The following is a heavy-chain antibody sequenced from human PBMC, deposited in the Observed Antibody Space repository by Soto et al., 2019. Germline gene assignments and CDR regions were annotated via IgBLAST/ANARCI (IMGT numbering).Heavy chain of an antibody. Sequence: ASVKVSCKASGYTFTSYAMHWVRQAPGQRLEWMGWINAGNGNTKYSQKSQGRVTITRDTSASTAYMELSSLRSEDTAVYYCASRYCSSTSCLDYMDVWGKGTTVTVSS. J-gene: IGHJ6*03. D-gene: IGHD2-2*01. V-gene: IGHV1-3*01. CDR2: INAGNGNT. CDR1: GYTFTSYA. CDR3: ASRYCSSTSCLDYMDV.